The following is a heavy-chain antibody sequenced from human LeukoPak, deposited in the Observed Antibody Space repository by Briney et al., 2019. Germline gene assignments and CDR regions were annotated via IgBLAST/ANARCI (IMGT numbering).Heavy chain of an antibody. Sequence: TSETLSLTCTVSGGSISSGDYYWSWLRQPPGKGLEWIGYVDYSGSTYYYPSLKSRVTISVDTSKNQFSLKLSSVTAADTAVYYCARAQSYGDPLYLDYWGQGTLVTVSS. J-gene: IGHJ4*02. V-gene: IGHV4-30-4*01. CDR3: ARAQSYGDPLYLDY. D-gene: IGHD4-17*01. CDR1: GGSISSGDYY. CDR2: VDYSGST.